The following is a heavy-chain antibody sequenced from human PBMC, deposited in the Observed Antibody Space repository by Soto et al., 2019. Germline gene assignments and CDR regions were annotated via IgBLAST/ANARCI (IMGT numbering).Heavy chain of an antibody. Sequence: SLRLSCTASGFTFRAYAMHWVRQAPGKGLEWVAQVSYDGKKTYYLDSVKGRFTISRDNFNNTVYLRLNNARPEDTAVYYCVNCKRWGFSTSGNTWGKFDTWGQGTLVTVSS. V-gene: IGHV3-30*04. CDR2: VSYDGKKT. CDR1: GFTFRAYA. J-gene: IGHJ5*02. CDR3: VNCKRWGFSTSGNTWGKFDT. D-gene: IGHD1-7*01.